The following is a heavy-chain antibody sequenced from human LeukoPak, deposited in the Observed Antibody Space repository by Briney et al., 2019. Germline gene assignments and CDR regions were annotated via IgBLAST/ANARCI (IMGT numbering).Heavy chain of an antibody. V-gene: IGHV4-59*01. J-gene: IGHJ4*02. CDR3: AREFRANYYDSSGYFDY. CDR1: GGSLSSYY. CDR2: IYYSGST. D-gene: IGHD3-22*01. Sequence: PSETLSLTCTVSGGSLSSYYWSWIRQPPGEGREWIGYIYYSGSTNYNPSLKSRVTISVDTSKNQFSLKLSSVPAADTAVYYCAREFRANYYDSSGYFDYWGQGTLVTVSS.